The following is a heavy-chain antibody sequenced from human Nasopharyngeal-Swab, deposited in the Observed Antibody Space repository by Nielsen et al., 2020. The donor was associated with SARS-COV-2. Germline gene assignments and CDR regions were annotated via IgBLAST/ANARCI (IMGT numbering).Heavy chain of an antibody. CDR2: MNPDSGNT. D-gene: IGHD3-10*01. V-gene: IGHV1-8*01. Sequence: ASVKVSCKVSGYSPTELSIHWVRQAPGKGLEWMGWMNPDSGNTGYAQKFQGRVTMTRNTSINTVYMELSSLRAEDTAVYYCARGRGSGSYYRGNWFDPWGQGTLVTVSA. CDR3: ARGRGSGSYYRGNWFDP. J-gene: IGHJ5*02. CDR1: GYSPTELS.